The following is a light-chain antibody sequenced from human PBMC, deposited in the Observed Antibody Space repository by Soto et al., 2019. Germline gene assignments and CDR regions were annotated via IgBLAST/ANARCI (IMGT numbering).Light chain of an antibody. CDR3: QQANSFPRT. J-gene: IGKJ4*01. CDR2: AAS. Sequence: DIQMTQSPSSVSASVVDRVTITCRAIQGISSWLAWYQQKPGKAPKLLIYAASSLQSGVPSKLSGSGSGTDFAITISSLLPEDFASYSCQQANSFPRTVGGGTKVEIK. CDR1: QGISSW. V-gene: IGKV1-12*01.